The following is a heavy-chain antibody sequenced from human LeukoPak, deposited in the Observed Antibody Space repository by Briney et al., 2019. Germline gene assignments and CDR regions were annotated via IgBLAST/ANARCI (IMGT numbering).Heavy chain of an antibody. J-gene: IGHJ6*03. D-gene: IGHD6-6*01. Sequence: SETLSLTCAVYGGSFSGYYWSWTRQPPGKGLEWIGEINHSGSTNYNPSLKSRVTISVDTSKNQFSLKLSSVTAADTAVYYCARGGIAARPYYYYYMDVWGKGTTVTVSS. V-gene: IGHV4-34*01. CDR2: INHSGST. CDR1: GGSFSGYY. CDR3: ARGGIAARPYYYYYMDV.